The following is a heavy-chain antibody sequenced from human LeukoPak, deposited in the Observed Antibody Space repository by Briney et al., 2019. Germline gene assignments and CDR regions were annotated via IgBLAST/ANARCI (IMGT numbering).Heavy chain of an antibody. CDR3: ARAPMIVVVFPPRLDF. D-gene: IGHD3-22*01. Sequence: ASVKVSCKTSGYTFTGYYMHWVRQAPGQGHEWMGWINPNTGGTNYAQKFQGRVTMTGDTSISTAYMELSSLKSDDTAMYYCARAPMIVVVFPPRLDFWGQGTLVTVSS. V-gene: IGHV1-2*02. J-gene: IGHJ4*02. CDR2: INPNTGGT. CDR1: GYTFTGYY.